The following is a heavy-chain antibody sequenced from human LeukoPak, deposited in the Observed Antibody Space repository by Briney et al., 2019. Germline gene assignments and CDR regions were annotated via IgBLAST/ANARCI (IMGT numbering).Heavy chain of an antibody. V-gene: IGHV3-30-3*01. Sequence: GRSLRLSCAASGFTFSSYAMHWVRQAPGKGLEWVAVVSYDGSNKYYADSVKGRFTISRDNSKNTLYLQMNSLRAEDTAVYYCASVKYVWGSYRHSLMDVWGQGTTVTVSS. CDR3: ASVKYVWGSYRHSLMDV. CDR1: GFTFSSYA. D-gene: IGHD3-16*02. CDR2: VSYDGSNK. J-gene: IGHJ6*02.